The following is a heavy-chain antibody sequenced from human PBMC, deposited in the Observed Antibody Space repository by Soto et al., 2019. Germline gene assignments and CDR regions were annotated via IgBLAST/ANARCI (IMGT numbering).Heavy chain of an antibody. Sequence: GASVKVSCKASGYTFCDYYIHWVRQAPGQGLEWMGWINPNSGGTKYAPKFQGGVTMTRDTSITTAYMELSRLRSGDTAVYYCAREPATAKPEGVDFWGQGTLVTVSS. D-gene: IGHD1-1*01. V-gene: IGHV1-2*02. CDR3: AREPATAKPEGVDF. CDR2: INPNSGGT. J-gene: IGHJ4*02. CDR1: GYTFCDYY.